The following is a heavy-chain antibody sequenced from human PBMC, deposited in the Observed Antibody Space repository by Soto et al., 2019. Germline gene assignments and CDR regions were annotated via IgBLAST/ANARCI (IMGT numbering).Heavy chain of an antibody. V-gene: IGHV4-4*02. D-gene: IGHD2-2*01. J-gene: IGHJ6*02. CDR1: GASISSTCW. Sequence: QVQLQESGPGLVKPSGTLSLTCAVSGASISSTCWWTWVRQPPGKGLEWIGEIYYSGSTNYNPSLTSRATLSVDKSTNQFSLKVSSVTAADTAVYYCARVGIITSRYGMDVWGQGTTVTVSS. CDR2: IYYSGST. CDR3: ARVGIITSRYGMDV.